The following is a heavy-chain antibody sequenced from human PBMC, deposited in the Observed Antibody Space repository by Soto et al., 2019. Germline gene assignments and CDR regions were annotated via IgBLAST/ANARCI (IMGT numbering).Heavy chain of an antibody. CDR1: GYTFSSYG. CDR2: ISAYNGNT. V-gene: IGHV1-18*01. J-gene: IGHJ4*02. D-gene: IGHD2-2*03. Sequence: QVQLVQSGAEVRKPGASVKVSCKASGYTFSSYGISWVRQAPGQGLEWMGWISAYNGNTNYAQKLQGRVTMTTDTSTSTGYMELRSLRSDDTAVYYCARDVGYSSTGDYWGQGTLVTVSS. CDR3: ARDVGYSSTGDY.